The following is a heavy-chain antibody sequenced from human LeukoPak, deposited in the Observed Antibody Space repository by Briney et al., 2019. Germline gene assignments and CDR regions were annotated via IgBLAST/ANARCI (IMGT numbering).Heavy chain of an antibody. D-gene: IGHD3-10*01. CDR3: ARAAPYYYGSGSYIRKNLAFDY. J-gene: IGHJ4*02. Sequence: SETLSLTCAVYGGSFSDYYWSWIRQPPGKGLEWIGEINHSGSTNYNPSLKRRATISLDTSKNQFSLKLSSATAADTAVYYCARAAPYYYGSGSYIRKNLAFDYWGQGTLVTVSS. CDR2: INHSGST. V-gene: IGHV4-34*01. CDR1: GGSFSDYY.